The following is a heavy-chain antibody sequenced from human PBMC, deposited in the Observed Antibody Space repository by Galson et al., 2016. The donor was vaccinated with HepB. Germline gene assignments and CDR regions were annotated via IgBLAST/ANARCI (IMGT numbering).Heavy chain of an antibody. CDR2: ISGTSTYI. CDR1: GLTFNTYS. V-gene: IGHV3-21*01. J-gene: IGHJ4*02. Sequence: SLRLSCAASGLTFNTYSMNWVRQAPGKGLEWVSSISGTSTYIYYADSVKGRLTISRDNAKNSLYLQMNNVRAEDSAVYYCTRDLRGMIRFFDWSTHFDSWGQGTLVTVSS. CDR3: TRDLRGMIRFFDWSTHFDS. D-gene: IGHD3-9*01.